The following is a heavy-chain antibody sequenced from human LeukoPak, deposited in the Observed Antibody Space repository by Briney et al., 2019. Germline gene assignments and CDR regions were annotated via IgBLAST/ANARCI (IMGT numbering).Heavy chain of an antibody. V-gene: IGHV1-69*01. J-gene: IGHJ5*02. Sequence: GASVKVSCTASGGTFSSYAISWVRQAPGQGLEWMGGIIPIFGTANYAQKFQGRVTITADESTSTAYMELSSLRSEDTAVYYCARARGSETNWFDPWGQGTLVTVSS. D-gene: IGHD3-10*01. CDR2: IIPIFGTA. CDR1: GGTFSSYA. CDR3: ARARGSETNWFDP.